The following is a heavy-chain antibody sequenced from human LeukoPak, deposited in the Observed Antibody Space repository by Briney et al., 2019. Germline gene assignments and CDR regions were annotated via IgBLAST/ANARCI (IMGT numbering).Heavy chain of an antibody. Sequence: ASVKVSCKASGYTFTSYDINWVRQATGQGLEWMGWMNPNSGNTSYAQKFQGRVTMTRNTSISTAYMELSSLRSEDTAVYYCALGGGTTDAFDIWGQGTMVTVSS. CDR1: GYTFTSYD. J-gene: IGHJ3*02. V-gene: IGHV1-8*01. CDR3: ALGGGTTDAFDI. D-gene: IGHD1-7*01. CDR2: MNPNSGNT.